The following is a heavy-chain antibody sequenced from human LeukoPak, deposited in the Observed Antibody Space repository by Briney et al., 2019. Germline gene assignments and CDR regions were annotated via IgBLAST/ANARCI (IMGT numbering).Heavy chain of an antibody. V-gene: IGHV3-21*01. J-gene: IGHJ2*01. Sequence: GGPLRLSCAASGFTFSSYSMNWVRQAPGKGLEWVSSISSSSSYIYYADSVKGRFTISRDNAKNSLYLQMNSLRAEDTAVYYCARDYSSGWAYGAWYFDLWGRGTLVTVSS. CDR1: GFTFSSYS. CDR2: ISSSSSYI. CDR3: ARDYSSGWAYGAWYFDL. D-gene: IGHD6-19*01.